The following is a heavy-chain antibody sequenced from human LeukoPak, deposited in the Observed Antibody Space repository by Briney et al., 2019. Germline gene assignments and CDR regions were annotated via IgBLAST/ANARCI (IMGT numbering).Heavy chain of an antibody. CDR1: GFTFSTYS. Sequence: GGSLRLSCAASGFTFSTYSMNWVRQAPGKGLEWVSSVSSSNNYMYYADSVKGRFTISRDNAKNSLFLQMNSLRAEDTAVYYCARDSLVILGPTSDFDYWGQGTLVTVSS. CDR3: ARDSLVILGPTSDFDY. J-gene: IGHJ4*02. CDR2: VSSSNNYM. V-gene: IGHV3-21*01. D-gene: IGHD1-26*01.